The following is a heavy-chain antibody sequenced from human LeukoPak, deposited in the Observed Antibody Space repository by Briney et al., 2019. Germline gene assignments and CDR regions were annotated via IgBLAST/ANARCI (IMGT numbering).Heavy chain of an antibody. CDR1: GFIFSTYA. Sequence: GGSLRLSCAASGFIFSTYAMSWVRQAPGKGLEWVSVIYNTGSTYYADSVKGRFTISRDNSKNTLYLQMNSLRAEDTAVYYCAREYNGWAFDYWGQGTLVTVSS. D-gene: IGHD1-1*01. CDR3: AREYNGWAFDY. CDR2: IYNTGST. J-gene: IGHJ4*02. V-gene: IGHV3-66*01.